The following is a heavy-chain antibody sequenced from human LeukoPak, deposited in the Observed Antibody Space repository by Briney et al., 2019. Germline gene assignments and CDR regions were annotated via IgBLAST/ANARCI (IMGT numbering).Heavy chain of an antibody. V-gene: IGHV1-3*01. CDR3: ARVRYSGYDSLGY. J-gene: IGHJ4*02. Sequence: ASVKVSCKASGYTFTSYAMHWVRQAPGQRLEWMGWINAGNGNTKYSQKFQGRVTVTRDTSASTAYMELSSLRSEDTAVYYCARVRYSGYDSLGYWGQGTLVTVSS. CDR1: GYTFTSYA. CDR2: INAGNGNT. D-gene: IGHD5-12*01.